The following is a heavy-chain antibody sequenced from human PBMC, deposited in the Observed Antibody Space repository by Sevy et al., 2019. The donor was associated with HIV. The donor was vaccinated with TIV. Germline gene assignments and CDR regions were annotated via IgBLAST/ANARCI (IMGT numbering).Heavy chain of an antibody. V-gene: IGHV1-2*02. CDR2: LNPNSGGT. CDR1: GYTFTGYY. CDR3: ARDHEGIAVADLYYYYGMDV. D-gene: IGHD6-19*01. J-gene: IGHJ6*02. Sequence: ASVKVSCKASGYTFTGYYMHWVRQAPGQGLEWMGWLNPNSGGTNYAQKFQGRVTMTRDTSISTAYMELSRLRSDDTAVYYCARDHEGIAVADLYYYYGMDVWGQGTTVTVSS.